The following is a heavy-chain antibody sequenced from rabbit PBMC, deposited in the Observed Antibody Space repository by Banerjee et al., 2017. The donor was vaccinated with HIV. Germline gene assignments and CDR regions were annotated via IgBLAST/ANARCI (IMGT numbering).Heavy chain of an antibody. J-gene: IGHJ4*01. Sequence: QEQLVESGGGLVRPGGSLTLTCKASGLDFSSYGISWVRQAPGKGLEWIAYINTGRTYYASWAKGRFTISKTSPTTVTLQMNSLTAADTATYFCVRDAGDVLYGYVDLNLWGPGTLVTVS. CDR2: INTGRT. CDR1: GLDFSSYG. CDR3: VRDAGDVLYGYVDLNL. D-gene: IGHD6-1*01. V-gene: IGHV1S45*01.